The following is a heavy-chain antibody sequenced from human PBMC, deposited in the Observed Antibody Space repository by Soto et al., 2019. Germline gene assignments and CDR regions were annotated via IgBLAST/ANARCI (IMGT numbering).Heavy chain of an antibody. Sequence: GGSLRLSCAASGFTFSSYAMSWVRQAPGKGLEWVSAISGSGGSTYYADSVKGRFTISRDNSKNTLYLQMNSLRAEDTAVYYCAKVYCSGGSCYYYYYYYMDGWGKGTTVTVSS. D-gene: IGHD2-15*01. CDR1: GFTFSSYA. V-gene: IGHV3-23*01. CDR3: AKVYCSGGSCYYYYYYYMDG. J-gene: IGHJ6*03. CDR2: ISGSGGST.